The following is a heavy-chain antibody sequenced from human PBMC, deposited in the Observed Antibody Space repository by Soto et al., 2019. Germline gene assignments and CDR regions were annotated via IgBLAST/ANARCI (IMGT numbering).Heavy chain of an antibody. D-gene: IGHD2-2*02. CDR2: ISSSSSYT. Sequence: QVQLVESGGGLVKPGGSLRLSCAASGFTFSDYYMSWIRQAPGKGLEWVSYISSSSSYTNYADSVKGRFTISRDNAKNSMYLQMNSLRAEDTAVYYCARDGGYCSSTSCYTMVPNYYYYGMDVWGQGTTVTVSS. CDR3: ARDGGYCSSTSCYTMVPNYYYYGMDV. CDR1: GFTFSDYY. V-gene: IGHV3-11*06. J-gene: IGHJ6*02.